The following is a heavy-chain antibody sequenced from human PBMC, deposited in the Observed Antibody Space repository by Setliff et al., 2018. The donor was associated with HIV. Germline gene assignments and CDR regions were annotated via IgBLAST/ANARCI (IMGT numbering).Heavy chain of an antibody. J-gene: IGHJ4*02. CDR2: ISSSSSYI. Sequence: GGSLRLSCAASGFTFSSYSMNWVRQAPGKGLEWVSSISSSSSYIYYADSVKGRFTISRDNAKNSLYLQMNSLRAEDTAVYYCARDVSWRVRTYIDYWGQGALVTVYS. D-gene: IGHD3-3*01. V-gene: IGHV3-21*01. CDR1: GFTFSSYS. CDR3: ARDVSWRVRTYIDY.